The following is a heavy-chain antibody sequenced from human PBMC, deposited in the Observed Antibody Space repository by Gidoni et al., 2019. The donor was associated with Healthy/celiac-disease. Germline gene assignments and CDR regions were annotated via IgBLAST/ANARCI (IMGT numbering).Heavy chain of an antibody. Sequence: QVQLVQSGAEVKKPGASVKVSCKASGYTFTGYYMHWVRQAPGQGLEWMGWINPNSGGTTYAQKFQGRVTMTRDTSISTAYMELSRLRSDDTAVYYCARDHGVTIFGVDLDYWGQGTLVTVSS. J-gene: IGHJ4*02. V-gene: IGHV1-2*02. CDR2: INPNSGGT. CDR3: ARDHGVTIFGVDLDY. CDR1: GYTFTGYY. D-gene: IGHD3-3*01.